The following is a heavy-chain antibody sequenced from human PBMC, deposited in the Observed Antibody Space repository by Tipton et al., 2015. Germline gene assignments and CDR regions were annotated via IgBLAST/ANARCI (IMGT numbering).Heavy chain of an antibody. J-gene: IGHJ5*02. Sequence: TLSLTCTVSGESIISGTYYWGWIRQPPGKGLEWIGTIYYSGSTYYNPSLKSRVTISVDTSKNHFSVRLNSVTAADTAIYYCARRGQYCTNGVCYRNWFAPWGQGTLVTVSS. V-gene: IGHV4-39*01. CDR3: ARRGQYCTNGVCYRNWFAP. CDR2: IYYSGST. D-gene: IGHD2-8*01. CDR1: GESIISGTYY.